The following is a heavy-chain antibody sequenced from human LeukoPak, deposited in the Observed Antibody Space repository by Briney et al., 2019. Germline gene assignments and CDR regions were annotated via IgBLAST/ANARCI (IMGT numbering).Heavy chain of an antibody. CDR2: IYSGGST. V-gene: IGHV3-66*02. Sequence: GGSLRLSCAASGFTVSSNYMSWVRQAPGKGPEWVSVIYSGGSTYYADSVKGRFTISRDNSKNTLYLQMNSLRAEDTAVYYCARDSYYYDSSGYYEEYFQHWGQGTLVTVSS. D-gene: IGHD3-22*01. CDR3: ARDSYYYDSSGYYEEYFQH. CDR1: GFTVSSNY. J-gene: IGHJ1*01.